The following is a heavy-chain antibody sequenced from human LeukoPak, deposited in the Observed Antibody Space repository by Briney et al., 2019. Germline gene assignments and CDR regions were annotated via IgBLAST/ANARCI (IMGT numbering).Heavy chain of an antibody. D-gene: IGHD6-13*01. CDR2: IYYSGST. J-gene: IGHJ6*03. Sequence: SETLSLTCTVSGGSISSYYWSWLRQPPEKGLEWIGYIYYSGSTNYSPSLKSRVTISVDTSKNQFSLKLSSVTAADTAVYYCARLRSLGDSSSNYYYMDVWGKGTTVTVSS. V-gene: IGHV4-59*01. CDR1: GGSISSYY. CDR3: ARLRSLGDSSSNYYYMDV.